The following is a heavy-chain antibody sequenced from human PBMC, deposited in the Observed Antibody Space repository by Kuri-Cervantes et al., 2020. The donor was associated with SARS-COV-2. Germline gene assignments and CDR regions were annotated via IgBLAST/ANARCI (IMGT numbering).Heavy chain of an antibody. CDR1: GGSISSHY. V-gene: IGHV4-34*01. CDR2: INHSGST. Sequence: SETLSLTCTVSGGSISSHYWSWIRQPPGKGLEWIGEINHSGSTNYNPSLKSRVTISVDTSKNQFSLKLSSVTAADTAVYYCARGFGYYYDSSGYLTGLDYWGQGTLVTVSS. J-gene: IGHJ4*02. CDR3: ARGFGYYYDSSGYLTGLDY. D-gene: IGHD3-22*01.